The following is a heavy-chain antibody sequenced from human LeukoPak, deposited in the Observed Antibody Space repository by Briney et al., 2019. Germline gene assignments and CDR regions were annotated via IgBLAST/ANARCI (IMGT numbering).Heavy chain of an antibody. J-gene: IGHJ3*02. D-gene: IGHD2-15*01. V-gene: IGHV1-2*02. CDR3: AREGSSGSSQDCYAFDI. Sequence: ASVRVSCKASGFSLRDYYLQWVRQVPGQGLEWVGWMYFNSGATRYAPKFQGRVTLTGDTSTNTIYMELSGLGCDATGMYCCAREGSSGSSQDCYAFDIWGQEIMVTVPS. CDR1: GFSLRDYY. CDR2: MYFNSGAT.